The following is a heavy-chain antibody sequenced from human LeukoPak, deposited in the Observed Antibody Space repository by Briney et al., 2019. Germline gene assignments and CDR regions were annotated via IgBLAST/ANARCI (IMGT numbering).Heavy chain of an antibody. CDR2: ISLRGLT. V-gene: IGHV4-4*02. Sequence: PSGTLSLTCGVSGGSISGTNWWSWVRQPPGQGLEWIGEISLRGLTNYNPSLRSRLTMSLDESKNQVSLNLTSVTAADTAVYYCSRESGPFSPFGFWGQGTLVSVHS. D-gene: IGHD1-26*01. CDR3: SRESGPFSPFGF. CDR1: GGSISGTNW. J-gene: IGHJ4*02.